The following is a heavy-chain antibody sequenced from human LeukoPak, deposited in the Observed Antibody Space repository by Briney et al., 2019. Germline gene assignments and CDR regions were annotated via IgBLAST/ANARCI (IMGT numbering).Heavy chain of an antibody. D-gene: IGHD1-26*01. CDR2: IYYSGST. V-gene: IGHV4-39*01. CDR1: GFTFSSYA. Sequence: PGGSLRLSCAASGFTFSSYAMSWIRQPPGKGLEWIGSIYYSGSTYYNPSLKSRVTISVDTSKNQFSLKLSSVTAADTAVYYCARWRPWDNWFDPWGQGTLVTVSS. J-gene: IGHJ5*02. CDR3: ARWRPWDNWFDP.